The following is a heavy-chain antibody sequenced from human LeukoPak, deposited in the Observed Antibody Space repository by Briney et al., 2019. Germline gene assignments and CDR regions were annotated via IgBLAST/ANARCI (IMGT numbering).Heavy chain of an antibody. Sequence: SSETLSLTCTVSGGSISSSSYYWGWIRQPPGKGLEWIGSVYYTGASYYNPSLKSRVTISIDTSKKHFSLKLTSVTAADTAVYYCARGAPPQNWGQGTLVTVSS. CDR2: VYYTGAS. CDR1: GGSISSSSYY. CDR3: ARGAPPQN. J-gene: IGHJ4*02. V-gene: IGHV4-39*07.